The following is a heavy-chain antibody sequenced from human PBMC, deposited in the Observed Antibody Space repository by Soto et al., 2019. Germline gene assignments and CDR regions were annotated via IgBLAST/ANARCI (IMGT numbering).Heavy chain of an antibody. CDR2: IRVYNGNT. D-gene: IGHD4-4*01. V-gene: IGHV1-18*01. Sequence: GASVKVSCKASGGTFSSYGITWVRQAPGQGLEWLGWIRVYNGNTNSAQKLQGRVTMTTDTSTSTAYMELRSLRPVDTAVYYCARVVYYSNSAGDYTMDVWGQGTTVTVSS. CDR1: GGTFSSYG. J-gene: IGHJ6*02. CDR3: ARVVYYSNSAGDYTMDV.